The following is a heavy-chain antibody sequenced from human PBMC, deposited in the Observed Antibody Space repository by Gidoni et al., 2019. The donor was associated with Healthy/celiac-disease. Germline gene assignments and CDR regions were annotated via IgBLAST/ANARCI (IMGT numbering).Heavy chain of an antibody. D-gene: IGHD3-16*01. CDR3: ARGIRGRNDAFDI. CDR1: GGSISSYY. J-gene: IGHJ3*02. Sequence: VPLQASGPGPGKPSETLSLTCTVSGGSISSYYWSWIRQPPGKGLEWIGYIYYSGSTNYNPSLKSRVTISVDTSKNQFSLKLSSVTAADTAVYYCARGIRGRNDAFDIWGQGTMVTVSS. V-gene: IGHV4-59*01. CDR2: IYYSGST.